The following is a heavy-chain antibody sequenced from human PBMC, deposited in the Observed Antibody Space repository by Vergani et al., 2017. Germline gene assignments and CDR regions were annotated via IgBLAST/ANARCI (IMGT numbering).Heavy chain of an antibody. J-gene: IGHJ4*02. Sequence: EVQLVQSGAEVKKPGESLKISCKGSGYSFTSYWIGWVRQMPGKGLEWMGIIYPGDSDTRYSPSFQGQVTISADKSISTAYLQWRSLKASDTAMYYCVTLGHYYDSSGVIDYWGQGTLVTVSS. CDR1: GYSFTSYW. D-gene: IGHD3-22*01. V-gene: IGHV5-51*01. CDR2: IYPGDSDT. CDR3: VTLGHYYDSSGVIDY.